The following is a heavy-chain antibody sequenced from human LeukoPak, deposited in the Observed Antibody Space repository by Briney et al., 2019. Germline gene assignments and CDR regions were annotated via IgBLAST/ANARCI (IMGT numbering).Heavy chain of an antibody. CDR2: IYYSGST. CDR1: GGSISSGGYY. CDR3: ASRRARGNWFDP. D-gene: IGHD3-10*01. V-gene: IGHV4-31*03. Sequence: SETLSLTCTVSGGSISSGGYYWSWIRHHPGKGLEWIGYIYYSGSTYYNPSLKSRVTISVDTSKNQFSLKLSSVTAADTAVYYCASRRARGNWFDPWGQGTLVTVSS. J-gene: IGHJ5*02.